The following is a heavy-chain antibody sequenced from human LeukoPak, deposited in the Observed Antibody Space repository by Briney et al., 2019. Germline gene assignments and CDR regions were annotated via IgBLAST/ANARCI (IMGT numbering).Heavy chain of an antibody. CDR2: IYYSGST. CDR1: GDSISDNY. Sequence: SETLSLTCTVSGDSISDNYWSWIRQPPGKGLEWIGYIYYSGSTYYNPSLKSRVTISVDTSKNQFSLKLSSVTAADTAVYYCARVPVLNYYDSSGYPRGLDYWGQGTLVTVSS. CDR3: ARVPVLNYYDSSGYPRGLDY. D-gene: IGHD3-22*01. J-gene: IGHJ4*02. V-gene: IGHV4-59*08.